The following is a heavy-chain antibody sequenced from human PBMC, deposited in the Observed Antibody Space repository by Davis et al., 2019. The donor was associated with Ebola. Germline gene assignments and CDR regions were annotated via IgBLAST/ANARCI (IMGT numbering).Heavy chain of an antibody. CDR2: INHSGNT. CDR1: GGSFSGYY. CDR3: ARGHPSLY. Sequence: SETLSLTCAVYGGSFSGYYWSWIRQPPGKGLEWIGEINHSGNTNYNPSLKSRVTISVDTSKNQFSLKLSSVTAADTAVYYCARGHPSLYWGQGTLVTVSS. V-gene: IGHV4-34*01. J-gene: IGHJ4*02.